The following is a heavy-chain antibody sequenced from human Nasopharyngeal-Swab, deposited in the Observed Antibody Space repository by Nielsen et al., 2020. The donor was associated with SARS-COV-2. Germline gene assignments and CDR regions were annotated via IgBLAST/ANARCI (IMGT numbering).Heavy chain of an antibody. CDR3: ARVSGYELNWFDP. Sequence: SETLSLTCTVSGGSISSSSYYWGWIRQPPGKGLEWIGSIYYSGSTNYNPSLKSRVTISVDTSKNQFSLKLSSVTAADTAVYYCARVSGYELNWFDPWGQGTLVTVSS. V-gene: IGHV4-39*07. D-gene: IGHD5-12*01. CDR2: IYYSGST. J-gene: IGHJ5*02. CDR1: GGSISSSSYY.